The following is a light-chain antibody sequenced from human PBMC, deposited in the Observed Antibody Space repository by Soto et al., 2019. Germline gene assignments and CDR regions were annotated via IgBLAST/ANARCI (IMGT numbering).Light chain of an antibody. Sequence: QSVLTQPASVSGSPGQSITISCSGTSSDVGGYNYVSWYQQHPGKAPKLMIYEVSKRPSEVSNRFSGSKSGNTASLTISGLQAEDEGTYYCSSYTSGSTLVVFGGGTKLTVL. CDR1: SSDVGGYNY. V-gene: IGLV2-14*01. CDR3: SSYTSGSTLVV. CDR2: EVS. J-gene: IGLJ2*01.